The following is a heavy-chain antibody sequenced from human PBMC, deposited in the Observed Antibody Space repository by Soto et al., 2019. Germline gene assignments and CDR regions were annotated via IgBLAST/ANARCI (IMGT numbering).Heavy chain of an antibody. Sequence: GESLKISCKGSGYSFTSYWIGWVRQMPGKGLEWMGIIYPGDSDTRYSPSFQGQVTISADKASSTAYLHCSSLKASDTAMYYCARHADYGDYAWFDYWGQGTLVTVSS. CDR3: ARHADYGDYAWFDY. J-gene: IGHJ4*02. V-gene: IGHV5-51*01. CDR2: IYPGDSDT. D-gene: IGHD4-17*01. CDR1: GYSFTSYW.